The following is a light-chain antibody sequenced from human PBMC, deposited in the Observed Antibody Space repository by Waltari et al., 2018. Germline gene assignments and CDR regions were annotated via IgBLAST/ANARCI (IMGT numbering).Light chain of an antibody. J-gene: IGLJ2*01. CDR1: SLRTFY. CDR2: DKN. V-gene: IGLV3-19*01. CDR3: NSRDSSGNRVI. Sequence: SSAMTQDPAVSVALGQTVRITCQGDSLRTFYASWYQQKPGQAPVLVIYDKNIRPSGIPDRFSGSRLGNTASLTITGAQAEDDADYYCNSRDSSGNRVIFGGGTKLTVL.